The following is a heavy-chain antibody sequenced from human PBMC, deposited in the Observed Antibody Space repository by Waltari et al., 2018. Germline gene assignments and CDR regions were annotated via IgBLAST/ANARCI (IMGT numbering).Heavy chain of an antibody. CDR3: ARQRGDGYNFVGAFDI. J-gene: IGHJ3*02. V-gene: IGHV1-69*01. D-gene: IGHD5-12*01. Sequence: QVQLVQSGAEVKKPGSSVTVSCNASGGTLSSYAISWVRHARGQGLEWRGGIIPIFGTANYAQKFQGRVTITADESTSTAYMELSSLRSEDTAVYYCARQRGDGYNFVGAFDIWGQGTMVTVSS. CDR1: GGTLSSYA. CDR2: IIPIFGTA.